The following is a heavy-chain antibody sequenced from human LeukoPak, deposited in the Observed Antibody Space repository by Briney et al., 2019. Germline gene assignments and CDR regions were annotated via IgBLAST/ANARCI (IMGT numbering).Heavy chain of an antibody. D-gene: IGHD3-9*01. V-gene: IGHV4-39*07. CDR2: IYYSGST. J-gene: IGHJ3*02. CDR1: GGSISSGTYY. CDR3: ARARYVNSFYAFDI. Sequence: SETLSLTCIVSGGSISSGTYYWGWIRQPPGKGLEWIGSIYYSGSTYYSPSLKSRVTIFGDTSKNQFFLKLSSVTAADTAMYYCARARYVNSFYAFDIWGQGTLVTVSS.